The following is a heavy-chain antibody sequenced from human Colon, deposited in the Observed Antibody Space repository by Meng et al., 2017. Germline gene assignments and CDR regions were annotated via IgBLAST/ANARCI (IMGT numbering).Heavy chain of an antibody. Sequence: QGRLPESGPGLVQPSQTLSLTCTVSGGSISSGDYYWSWIRQPPGKGLEWIGYIYYSGSTYSNASLKSRVTISIDRSKNQFSLKLSSVTAADTAVYYCARDRKHYGERGWFDPWGQGTLVTVSS. J-gene: IGHJ5*02. V-gene: IGHV4-30-4*01. CDR2: IYYSGST. D-gene: IGHD4-17*01. CDR1: GGSISSGDYY. CDR3: ARDRKHYGERGWFDP.